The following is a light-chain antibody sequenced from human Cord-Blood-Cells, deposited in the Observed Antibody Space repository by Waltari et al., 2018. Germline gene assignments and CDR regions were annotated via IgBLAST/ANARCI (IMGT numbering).Light chain of an antibody. CDR3: QQLYSYPFT. CDR1: QGISSY. V-gene: IGKV1-9*01. Sequence: DIPFTQSPSFLSASVGDRVTITCRASQGISSYLAWYQHKPGKAPKLLIYAASTLQSGVPSRFSGSGSGTEFTLTISSLQPEDFATYYCQQLYSYPFTFGPGTKVDIK. J-gene: IGKJ3*01. CDR2: AAS.